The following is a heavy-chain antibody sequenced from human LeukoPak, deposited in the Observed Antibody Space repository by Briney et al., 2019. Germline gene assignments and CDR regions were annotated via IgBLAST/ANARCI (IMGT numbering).Heavy chain of an antibody. V-gene: IGHV1-18*04. CDR3: ARVSAAGSMRGGSWNF. CDR2: ISAYKGNT. CDR1: GYTFTSYG. Sequence: ASVKVSCKASGYTFTSYGLSCVREAPGQGREGRGWISAYKGNTNYTQKLQGRVTMTTDTSTSTAYMELRSLRSDDTAVYYCARVSAAGSMRGGSWNFWGQGTLVTVSS. D-gene: IGHD2-15*01. J-gene: IGHJ4*02.